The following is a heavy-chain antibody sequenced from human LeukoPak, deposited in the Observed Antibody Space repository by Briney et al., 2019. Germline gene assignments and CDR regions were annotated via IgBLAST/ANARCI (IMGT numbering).Heavy chain of an antibody. J-gene: IGHJ3*01. V-gene: IGHV4-59*01. CDR2: IYYSGST. CDR3: AREGECSGGSCYPNDAFDF. D-gene: IGHD2-15*01. CDR1: GGSISSYY. Sequence: SETLSLTCTVSGGSISSYYWSWIRQPPGKGLEWIGYIYYSGSTNYNPSLKSRVTISVDTSKNQFSLKLSSVTAADTAVYYCAREGECSGGSCYPNDAFDFWGQGTMVTVSS.